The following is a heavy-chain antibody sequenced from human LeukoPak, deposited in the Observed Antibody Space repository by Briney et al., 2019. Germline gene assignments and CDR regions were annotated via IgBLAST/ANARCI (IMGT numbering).Heavy chain of an antibody. Sequence: ASVKVSCKASGFTFTSSAVQWVRQARGQRPEWIGWIVVGSGNTNYAQRFQERVTITRDMSTSTVYMELSSLRSEDTAVYYCAADHSSVDTAIDAFDIWGQGTMVTVSS. CDR2: IVVGSGNT. D-gene: IGHD5-18*01. V-gene: IGHV1-58*01. CDR3: AADHSSVDTAIDAFDI. CDR1: GFTFTSSA. J-gene: IGHJ3*02.